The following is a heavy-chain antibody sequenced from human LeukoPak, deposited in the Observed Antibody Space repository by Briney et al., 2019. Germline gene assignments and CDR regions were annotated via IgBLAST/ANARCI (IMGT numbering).Heavy chain of an antibody. CDR3: ARDPRQLPHVHYYYYMDV. CDR2: IIPIFGTA. V-gene: IGHV1-69*01. CDR1: GGTFSSYA. J-gene: IGHJ6*03. Sequence: GASVKVSCKASGGTFSSYAISWVRQAPGQGLEWMGGIIPIFGTANYAQKFQGRVTITADESTGTAYMELSSLRSEDTAVYYCARDPRQLPHVHYYYYMDVWGKGTTVTVSS. D-gene: IGHD2-2*01.